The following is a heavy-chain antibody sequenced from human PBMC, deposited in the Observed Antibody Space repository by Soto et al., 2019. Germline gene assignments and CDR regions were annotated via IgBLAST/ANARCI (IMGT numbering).Heavy chain of an antibody. Sequence: QITLKESGPTLVKPTQTLTLTCTFSGFSLSSTRMAVGWIRRPPGPALEWLALIYWADDKRYSPFLKSRLTITKDTSKNQVVLTMSNMDPVDTARYYCAHIVVAGLGYYFDYWGQGTLVTVSS. CDR1: GFSLSSTRMA. CDR2: IYWADDK. D-gene: IGHD6-19*01. J-gene: IGHJ4*02. CDR3: AHIVVAGLGYYFDY. V-gene: IGHV2-5*02.